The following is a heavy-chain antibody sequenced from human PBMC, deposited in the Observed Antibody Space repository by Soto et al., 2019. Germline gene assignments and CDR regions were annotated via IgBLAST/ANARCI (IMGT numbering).Heavy chain of an antibody. J-gene: IGHJ4*02. Sequence: EVQLLESGGGLVQPGGSLRLSCAASGFTFSSYAMSWVRQAPGKGLEWVSGISGSGVSTYYADSVKGRFTISRDNSKSTLYLQMNSLRAEDTALYYCAKDGERIATRPIAYWGQGPLAPVSS. CDR3: AKDGERIATRPIAY. V-gene: IGHV3-23*01. CDR1: GFTFSSYA. CDR2: ISGSGVST. D-gene: IGHD6-6*01.